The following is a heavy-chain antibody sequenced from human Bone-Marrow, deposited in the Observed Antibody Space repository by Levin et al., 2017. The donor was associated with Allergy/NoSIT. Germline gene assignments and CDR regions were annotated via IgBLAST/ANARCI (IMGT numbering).Heavy chain of an antibody. CDR3: ATGLWAGRKALDY. Sequence: LSLTCAASGFIFHNAWMTWVRQAPGKALEWVGRIKDKIDGATTDYAAPVKGRFTIFRDDSKNMLYLQMNSLNTEDTAVYYCATGLWAGRKALDYWGQGTLLIVSS. CDR1: GFIFHNAW. V-gene: IGHV3-15*01. CDR2: IKDKIDGATT. J-gene: IGHJ4*02. D-gene: IGHD6-19*01.